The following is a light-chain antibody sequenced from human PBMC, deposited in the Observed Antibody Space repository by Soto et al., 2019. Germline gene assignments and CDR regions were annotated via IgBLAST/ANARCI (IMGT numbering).Light chain of an antibody. V-gene: IGKV1-5*03. CDR2: KAS. Sequence: DIQMTQSPSTLSASVGDRVTITCRASQSISNWLAWYQQKPGKAPKLLIYKASSLEGGVPSRFSGSGSGTEFTLTISSLQPDDFATYYCQQSNSYRTFGQGTKVEIK. J-gene: IGKJ1*01. CDR3: QQSNSYRT. CDR1: QSISNW.